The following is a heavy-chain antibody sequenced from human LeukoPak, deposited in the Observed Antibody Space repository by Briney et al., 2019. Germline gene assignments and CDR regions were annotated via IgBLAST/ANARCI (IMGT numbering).Heavy chain of an antibody. D-gene: IGHD3-22*01. CDR1: GFSLSDYW. V-gene: IGHV3-7*01. CDR2: IKFDGSEI. Sequence: PGGSLRLSCAASGFSLSDYWMTWVRQAPGKGLECVGNIKFDGSEIYYLDSVRGRFSISRDNAKNSLYLQMNSLRVEDTGVYYCTRHSNHDSSGWGQGTLVTVSS. CDR3: TRHSNHDSSG. J-gene: IGHJ4*02.